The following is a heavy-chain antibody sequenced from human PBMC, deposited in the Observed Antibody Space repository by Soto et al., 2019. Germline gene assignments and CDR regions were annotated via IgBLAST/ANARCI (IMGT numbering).Heavy chain of an antibody. CDR2: ISGSGGST. J-gene: IGHJ1*01. CDR3: AKVEVSMGNEYFQH. CDR1: GFTFSSYA. Sequence: GGSLRLSCAASGFTFSSYAMSWVRQAPGKGLEWVSAISGSGGSTYYAASVKGRFTISRDNSKKTLYLQMNSLRAEDTAVYYCAKVEVSMGNEYFQHWGQGTLVTVSS. D-gene: IGHD3-10*01. V-gene: IGHV3-23*01.